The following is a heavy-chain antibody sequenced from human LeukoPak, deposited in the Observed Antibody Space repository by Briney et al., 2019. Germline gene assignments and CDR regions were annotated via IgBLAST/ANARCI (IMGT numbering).Heavy chain of an antibody. V-gene: IGHV4-34*01. Sequence: PSETLSLTCAVYGGSFSGYYWSWIRQPPGKGLEWIGEINHSGSTNYNPSLKSRVTISVDTSKNQFSLKLSSVTAADTAVYYCARRGFDYYGSGRTFDYWGQGTLSPSPQ. CDR2: INHSGST. CDR1: GGSFSGYY. J-gene: IGHJ4*02. CDR3: ARRGFDYYGSGRTFDY. D-gene: IGHD3-10*01.